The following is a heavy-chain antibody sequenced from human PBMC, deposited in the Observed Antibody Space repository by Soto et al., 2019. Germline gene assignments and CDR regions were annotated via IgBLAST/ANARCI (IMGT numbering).Heavy chain of an antibody. D-gene: IGHD3-3*01. J-gene: IGHJ5*02. CDR3: AKVAKSGVVTEYFDP. CDR2: ISSSGRMT. Sequence: PGGSLRLSCGTSGFTFANFGMGWVRQAPGKGLYWVSGISSSGRMTYYADSVKGRFTISRDNSKNTLCLQMDSLRADDTAVYYCAKVAKSGVVTEYFDPWGQGSLVTVSS. V-gene: IGHV3-23*01. CDR1: GFTFANFG.